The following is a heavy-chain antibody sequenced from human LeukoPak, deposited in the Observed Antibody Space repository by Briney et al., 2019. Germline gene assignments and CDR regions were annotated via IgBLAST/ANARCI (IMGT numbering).Heavy chain of an antibody. J-gene: IGHJ3*01. CDR2: IHPVDSHT. Sequence: PGESLKISCKGSGFSFTSYWIGWVRQMPGKGLEWMGIIHPVDSHTRYSPSFQGQVSISADKSISTAYLQWSSLKASDTAMYYCAGRGKSAFDVWGQGTMVTVSS. D-gene: IGHD3-16*01. CDR3: AGRGKSAFDV. CDR1: GFSFTSYW. V-gene: IGHV5-51*01.